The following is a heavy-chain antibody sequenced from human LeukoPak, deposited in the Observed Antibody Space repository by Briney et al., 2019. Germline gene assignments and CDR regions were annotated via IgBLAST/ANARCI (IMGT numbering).Heavy chain of an antibody. V-gene: IGHV3-23*01. CDR2: ISGSGGST. Sequence: PGGSLGLSCAASTFTFSNFAMNWVRQAPGKGLEWVSGISGSGGSTYSADSVKGRFTISRDNSKNTLYLQMNSLRVEDTAVYYCARSPEGGYCSNSSCYIFDYWGQGTLVTVSS. CDR1: TFTFSNFA. D-gene: IGHD2-2*02. CDR3: ARSPEGGYCSNSSCYIFDY. J-gene: IGHJ4*02.